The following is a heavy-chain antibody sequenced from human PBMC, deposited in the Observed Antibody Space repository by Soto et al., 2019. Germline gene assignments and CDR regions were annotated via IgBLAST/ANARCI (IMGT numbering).Heavy chain of an antibody. J-gene: IGHJ3*02. Sequence: GGSLRLSCAASGFTFDDYAMHWVRQAPGKGLEWVSGISWNSGSIGYADSVKGRFTISRDNAKNSLYLQMNSLRAEDTSLYYCAKGPTVKDAFDIWGQGTMATVSS. CDR1: GFTFDDYA. CDR2: ISWNSGSI. CDR3: AKGPTVKDAFDI. V-gene: IGHV3-9*01. D-gene: IGHD4-17*01.